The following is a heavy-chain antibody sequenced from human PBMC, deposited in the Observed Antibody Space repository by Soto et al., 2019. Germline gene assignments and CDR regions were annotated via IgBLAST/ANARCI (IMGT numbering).Heavy chain of an antibody. V-gene: IGHV3-7*03. CDR3: AKDPVGRRFLEGVFDY. D-gene: IGHD3-3*01. J-gene: IGHJ4*02. CDR1: GFTFSSYW. Sequence: GGSLRLSCAASGFTFSSYWMSWVRQAPGKGLEWVANIKQDGSEKYYVDSVKGRFTISRDNSKNTLYLQMNSLRAEDTAVYYCAKDPVGRRFLEGVFDYWGQGTLVTVSS. CDR2: IKQDGSEK.